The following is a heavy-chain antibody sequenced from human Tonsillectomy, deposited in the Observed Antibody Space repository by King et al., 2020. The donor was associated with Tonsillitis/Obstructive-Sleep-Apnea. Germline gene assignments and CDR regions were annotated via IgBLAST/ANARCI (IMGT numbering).Heavy chain of an antibody. CDR1: GGSFSGYY. Sequence: VQLQQWGAGLLKPSETLSLTCAVYGGSFSGYYWNWIRQPPGKGLEWIGEINHSGSTNYNPSLKSRVTISVDTSKNQFSLKLSSVTAADTAVFFCARGNVDTAMYTRYYYFMDVWGKGTTVTVSS. V-gene: IGHV4-34*01. CDR3: ARGNVDTAMYTRYYYFMDV. J-gene: IGHJ6*03. CDR2: INHSGST. D-gene: IGHD5-18*01.